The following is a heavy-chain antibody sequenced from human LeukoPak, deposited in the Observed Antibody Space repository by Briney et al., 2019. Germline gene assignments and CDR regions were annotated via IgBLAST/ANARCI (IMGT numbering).Heavy chain of an antibody. D-gene: IGHD5-12*01. CDR3: ARSCLIVDIVATIRARLGGNAFDI. CDR1: GGSISSGNYY. J-gene: IGHJ3*02. V-gene: IGHV4-39*07. Sequence: SETLSLTCTVSGGSISSGNYYWGWIRQPPGKGLEWIGSIYYSGRTLYNPSLKSRVTISVDTSKNQFSLKLSSVTAADTAVYYCARSCLIVDIVATIRARLGGNAFDIWGQGTMVTVSS. CDR2: IYYSGRT.